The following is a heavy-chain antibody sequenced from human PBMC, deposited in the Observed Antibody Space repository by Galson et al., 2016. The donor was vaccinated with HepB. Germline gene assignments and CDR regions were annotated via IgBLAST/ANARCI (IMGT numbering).Heavy chain of an antibody. D-gene: IGHD3-10*01. V-gene: IGHV3-21*01. J-gene: IGHJ5*02. CDR2: ISSRSSHI. Sequence: SLRLSCAASGFTFSSYSMNWVRQAPGKGLEWVSSISSRSSHIYYADSVKGRFTISRDNAKNSLYLQMNSLRAEDTAVYYCARGSLKPQEVLLWFGEWDWFDPWGQGTLVTVSS. CDR1: GFTFSSYS. CDR3: ARGSLKPQEVLLWFGEWDWFDP.